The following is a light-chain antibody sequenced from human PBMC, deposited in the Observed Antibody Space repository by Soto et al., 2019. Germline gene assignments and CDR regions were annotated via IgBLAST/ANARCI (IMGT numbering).Light chain of an antibody. CDR3: CSYAGSSTPVV. CDR2: EVS. CDR1: SSDVGSYNL. Sequence: LTQPASVSGSPGQSITISCTGTSSDVGSYNLVSWYQQHPGKAPKLMIYEVSKRPSGVSNRFSGSKSGNTASLTISGLQAEDEADYYCCSYAGSSTPVVFGGGTKVTVL. J-gene: IGLJ2*01. V-gene: IGLV2-23*02.